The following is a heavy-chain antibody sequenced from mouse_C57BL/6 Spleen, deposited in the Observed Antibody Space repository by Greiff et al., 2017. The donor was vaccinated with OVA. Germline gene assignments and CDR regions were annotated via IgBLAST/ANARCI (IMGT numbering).Heavy chain of an antibody. CDR1: GYTFTSYW. V-gene: IGHV1-52*01. CDR2: IDPSDSET. J-gene: IGHJ2*01. CDR3: ARNDGADY. Sequence: VKLQQPGAELVRPGSSVKLSCKASGYTFTSYWMHWVKQRPIQGLEWIGNIDPSDSETHYNQKFKDKATLTVDKSSSTAYMQLSSLTSEDSAVYYCARNDGADYWGQGTTLTVSS.